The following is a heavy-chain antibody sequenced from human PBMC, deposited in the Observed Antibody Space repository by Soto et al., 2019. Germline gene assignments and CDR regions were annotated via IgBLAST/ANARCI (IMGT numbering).Heavy chain of an antibody. Sequence: QVQLVKSGAEVKKPGASVMVSCRASGYTFTNYAMHWVRQAPGQRLEWMGWINAGNGNTKYSQKFQGRVTITRDTAASTAYMELSSLRSEDTAVYYCARGDILTSDYWCQGTLVTVSS. J-gene: IGHJ4*02. D-gene: IGHD3-9*01. V-gene: IGHV1-3*01. CDR3: ARGDILTSDY. CDR2: INAGNGNT. CDR1: GYTFTNYA.